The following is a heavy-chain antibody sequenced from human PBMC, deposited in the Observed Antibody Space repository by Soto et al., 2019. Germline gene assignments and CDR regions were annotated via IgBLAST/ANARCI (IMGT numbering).Heavy chain of an antibody. J-gene: IGHJ4*02. D-gene: IGHD6-13*01. CDR1: GGSISSGGYS. CDR2: IYHSGST. CDR3: ARRYSSSFDY. Sequence: SETLSLTCAVSGGSISSGGYSWSWIRQPPGKGLEWIGYIYHSGSTYYNPSLKSRVTIPVDTSKNQFSLKLSSVTAADTAVYYCARRYSSSFDYWGQGTLVTVSS. V-gene: IGHV4-30-2*01.